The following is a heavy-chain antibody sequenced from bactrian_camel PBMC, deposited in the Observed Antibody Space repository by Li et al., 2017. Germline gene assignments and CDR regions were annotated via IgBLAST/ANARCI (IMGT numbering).Heavy chain of an antibody. CDR1: GYSYPGYC. D-gene: IGHD5*01. CDR2: IDGDGTA. CDR3: AAGPVLTCGFGARYRY. J-gene: IGHJ4*01. Sequence: HVQLVESGGGSVQAGGSLRLSCEASGYSYPGYCMAWFRQVPGKKREGVAAIDGDGTANYADSVKGRFTVSKDNAKNTLYLQMNSLKPEDTAMYYCAAGPVLTCGFGARYRYWGQGTQVTVS. V-gene: IGHV3S53*01.